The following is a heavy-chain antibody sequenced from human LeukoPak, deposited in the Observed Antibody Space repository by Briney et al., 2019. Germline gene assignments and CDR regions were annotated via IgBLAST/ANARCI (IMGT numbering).Heavy chain of an antibody. Sequence: ETLSLTCTVSGDSISSSNYYWGWIRQPPGKGLEWIVSMYYSGTTYYNPSLKSRITISVDTSKNQLSLKLTSVTAADTAVYYCARWTWSVPGRIWGQGTLVIVSS. CDR2: MYYSGTT. V-gene: IGHV4-39*01. CDR3: ARWTWSVPGRI. CDR1: GDSISSSNYY. J-gene: IGHJ4*02. D-gene: IGHD3-3*01.